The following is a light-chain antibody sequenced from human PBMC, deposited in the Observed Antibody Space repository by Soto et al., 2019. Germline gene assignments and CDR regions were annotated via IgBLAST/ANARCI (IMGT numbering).Light chain of an antibody. V-gene: IGLV2-14*03. CDR2: DVN. J-gene: IGLJ2*01. CDR3: CAYSGSNTIVV. Sequence: QSALTQPASVSGSPGQSITISCTGTSCDVGGYNFVSWYQQHPGKAPRLMIFDVNNRPSGVSTRFSGSKSGNTASLTISGLQAEDEADYYCCAYSGSNTIVVFGGGTTLTVL. CDR1: SCDVGGYNF.